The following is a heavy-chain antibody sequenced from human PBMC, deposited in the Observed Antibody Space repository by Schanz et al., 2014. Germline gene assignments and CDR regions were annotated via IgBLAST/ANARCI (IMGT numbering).Heavy chain of an antibody. CDR2: ISSGGGST. CDR1: GFSLDIFA. CDR3: ARDRRNADLDY. V-gene: IGHV3-23*01. J-gene: IGHJ4*02. D-gene: IGHD1-1*01. Sequence: EVHLLESGGGLVEPGGSLRLSCATSGFSLDIFAVSWVRQAPGKGLEWVSSISSGGGSTYYADSVKGRFTISRDNSKNTLYLQMKSLRAEDTAVYYCARDRRNADLDYWGQGTLVTVSS.